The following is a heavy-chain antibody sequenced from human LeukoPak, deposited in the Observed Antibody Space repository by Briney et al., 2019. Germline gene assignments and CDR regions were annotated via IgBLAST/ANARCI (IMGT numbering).Heavy chain of an antibody. V-gene: IGHV4-4*07. Sequence: SETLSLTCTVSGGSISSYYWSWIRQPAGKGLEWIGRIYTSGSTNYNPSLKSRATMSVDTSKNQFSLKLSSVTAADTAVYYCARDTGRITIFGVPANFYYYYGMDVWGQGTTVTVSS. CDR1: GGSISSYY. D-gene: IGHD3-3*01. J-gene: IGHJ6*02. CDR2: IYTSGST. CDR3: ARDTGRITIFGVPANFYYYYGMDV.